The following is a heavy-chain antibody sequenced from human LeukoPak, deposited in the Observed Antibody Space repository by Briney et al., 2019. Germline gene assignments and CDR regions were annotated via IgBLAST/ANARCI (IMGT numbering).Heavy chain of an antibody. CDR2: INSNSGDT. CDR1: GYTFTGYY. Sequence: ASVTVSCKASGYTFTGYYMHWVRPAPGQGLEWMGWINSNSGDTNYAQKFQGRVTMTRDTSISTAYMELSRLRSDDTAVYYCAREPHYDLLTGYALGYLDLWGRGTLLTVSS. CDR3: AREPHYDLLTGYALGYLDL. J-gene: IGHJ2*01. V-gene: IGHV1-2*02. D-gene: IGHD3-9*01.